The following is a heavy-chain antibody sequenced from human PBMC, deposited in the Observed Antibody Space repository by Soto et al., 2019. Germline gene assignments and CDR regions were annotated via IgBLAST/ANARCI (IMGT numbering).Heavy chain of an antibody. Sequence: GASVQVSCKASGYTFTSYGISRVRQAPGQGLEWMGWISAYNGNTNYAQKLQGRVTMTTDTSTSTAYMELRSLRSDDTAVYYCARPMVRAFDAFDIWGQGTMVTVSS. CDR2: ISAYNGNT. D-gene: IGHD3-10*01. J-gene: IGHJ3*02. CDR3: ARPMVRAFDAFDI. CDR1: GYTFTSYG. V-gene: IGHV1-18*01.